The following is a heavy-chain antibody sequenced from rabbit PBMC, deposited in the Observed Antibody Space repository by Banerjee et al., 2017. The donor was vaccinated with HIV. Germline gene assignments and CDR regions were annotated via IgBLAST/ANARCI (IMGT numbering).Heavy chain of an antibody. Sequence: QEQLKETGGGLVQPGGSLTLSCKASGFDFSSYYMSWVRQAPGKGLEWIACMDAGSSGTTNYASWAKGRFTISKTSSTTVTLQMTSLTAADTATYFCARGDGAYAGYPNYFNFWGPGTLVTVS. CDR2: MDAGSSGTT. CDR1: GFDFSSYYM. CDR3: ARGDGAYAGYPNYFNF. V-gene: IGHV1S45*01. D-gene: IGHD7-1*01. J-gene: IGHJ4*01.